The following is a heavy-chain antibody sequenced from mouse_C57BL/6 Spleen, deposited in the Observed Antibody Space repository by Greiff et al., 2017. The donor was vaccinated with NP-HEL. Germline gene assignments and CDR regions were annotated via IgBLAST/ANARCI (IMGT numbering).Heavy chain of an antibody. Sequence: EVQLQQSGAELVKPGASVKLSCTASGFNIKDYYMHWVKQRTEQGLEWIGRIDPEDGETQYAPKFQGKATITADTSSNTAYLQLSSLTSEDTAVYYCARSDGYYVGYWGQGTTLTVSS. V-gene: IGHV14-2*01. J-gene: IGHJ2*01. CDR3: ARSDGYYVGY. D-gene: IGHD2-3*01. CDR1: GFNIKDYY. CDR2: IDPEDGET.